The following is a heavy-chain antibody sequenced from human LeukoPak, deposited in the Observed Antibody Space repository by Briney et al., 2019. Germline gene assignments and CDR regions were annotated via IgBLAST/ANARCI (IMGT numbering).Heavy chain of an antibody. CDR1: GGSISSGDYY. D-gene: IGHD2-21*01. V-gene: IGHV4-30-4*01. CDR2: IYYSGST. J-gene: IGHJ4*02. CDR3: ARNPGLWWGDFGN. Sequence: SQTLSLTCTVSGGSISSGDYYWSWIRQPPGKGLEWIGYIYYSGSTYYNPSLKSRVTISVDTSKNQFSLKLSSVTAADTAVYYCARNPGLWWGDFGNWGQGTLVTVSS.